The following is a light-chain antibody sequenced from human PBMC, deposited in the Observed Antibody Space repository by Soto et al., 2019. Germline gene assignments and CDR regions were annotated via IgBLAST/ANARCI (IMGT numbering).Light chain of an antibody. J-gene: IGKJ4*01. V-gene: IGKV1-5*03. CDR2: KSS. CDR1: QSMSSW. CDR3: QQDSSYSS. Sequence: DIQMTQSPSTLSASVGDRVTITCRASQSMSSWLSWYQQKPGKVPKRLIYKSSSLESGVPSRFSASGSGTDFLLTISSLQPDDFATYYCQQDSSYSSFGGGTKVEIK.